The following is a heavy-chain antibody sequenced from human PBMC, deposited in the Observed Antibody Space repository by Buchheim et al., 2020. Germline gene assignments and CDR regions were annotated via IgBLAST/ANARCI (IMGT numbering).Heavy chain of an antibody. Sequence: QITLKESGPTLVKPTQTLTLTCSFSGFSLSTSGVGVGWIRQPPGKALEWLALIYWDDDKRYSPSLKSRPTITKDTSQNQVALTMTNMDPVDTATYYCAHMSAAATRRGTFDYWGQGTL. D-gene: IGHD2-2*01. CDR1: GFSLSTSGVG. V-gene: IGHV2-5*02. CDR3: AHMSAAATRRGTFDY. CDR2: IYWDDDK. J-gene: IGHJ4*02.